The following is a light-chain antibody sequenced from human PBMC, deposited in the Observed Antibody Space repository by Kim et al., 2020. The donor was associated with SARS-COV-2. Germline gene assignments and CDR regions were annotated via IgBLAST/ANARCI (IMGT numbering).Light chain of an antibody. Sequence: QSALTQPPSASGSPGQSVTITCTGTSGGIGNYKHVSYVPWYQVHPNKAPKPIIYEVTRRPTGFPARFSGSNSGNSASLTVSGLLAVDVADYFCASYTGNNILVFGRGTQLTVL. J-gene: IGLJ7*01. CDR3: ASYTGNNILV. V-gene: IGLV2-8*01. CDR2: EVT. CDR1: SGGIGNYKHVSY.